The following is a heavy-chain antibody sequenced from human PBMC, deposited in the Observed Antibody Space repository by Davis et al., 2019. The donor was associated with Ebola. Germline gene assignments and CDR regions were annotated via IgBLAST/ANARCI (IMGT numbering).Heavy chain of an antibody. CDR3: ARGPYSGSYRGWWFDP. Sequence: AASVKVSCKASGGTFSSYAISWVRQAPGQGLEWMGGIIPIFGTANYAQKFQGRVTITADKSTSTAYMELSSLRSEDTAVYYCARGPYSGSYRGWWFDPWGQGTLVTVSS. J-gene: IGHJ5*02. D-gene: IGHD1-26*01. CDR2: IIPIFGTA. V-gene: IGHV1-69*06. CDR1: GGTFSSYA.